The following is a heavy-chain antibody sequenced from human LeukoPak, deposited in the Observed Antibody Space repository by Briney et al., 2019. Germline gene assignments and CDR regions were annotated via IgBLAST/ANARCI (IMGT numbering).Heavy chain of an antibody. CDR1: GGSISSYY. D-gene: IGHD5-24*01. J-gene: IGHJ4*02. V-gene: IGHV4-59*12. Sequence: MSSETLSLTCTVSGGSISSYYWSWIRQPPGKGLEWIGYIHYSGSTNNNPSLKSRVTMSVDTSNNQFSLKLSSVTAADTAVYYCAREPRDGYNRLDYWGQGTLVTVSS. CDR3: AREPRDGYNRLDY. CDR2: IHYSGST.